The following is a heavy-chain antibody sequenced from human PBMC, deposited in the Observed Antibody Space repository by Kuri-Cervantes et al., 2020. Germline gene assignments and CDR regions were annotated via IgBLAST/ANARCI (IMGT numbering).Heavy chain of an antibody. J-gene: IGHJ4*02. V-gene: IGHV4-38-2*02. CDR2: IYHSGST. CDR3: ARDGGDGSQYYFDY. Sequence: GSLRLSCTVSGVSISGYYWSWIRQPAGKGLEWIGSIYHSGSTYYNPSLKSRVTISVDTSKNQFSLKLSSVTAADTAVYYCARDGGDGSQYYFDYWGQGTLVTVSS. CDR1: GVSISGYY. D-gene: IGHD2-21*01.